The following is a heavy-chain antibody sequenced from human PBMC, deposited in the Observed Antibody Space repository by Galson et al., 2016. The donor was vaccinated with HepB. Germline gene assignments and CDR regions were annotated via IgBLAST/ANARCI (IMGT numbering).Heavy chain of an antibody. D-gene: IGHD3-22*01. CDR2: ISVDGSSR. Sequence: SLRLSCAASGFTFSSYWMHWVRQAPGKGLVWVSRISVDGSSRSYADSVKGRFTISRDNAKNTLYLQMNSLRAEDTAVYYCARGRGTSYGSSGYLYYWGQGTLVTVSS. CDR3: ARGRGTSYGSSGYLYY. V-gene: IGHV3-74*01. J-gene: IGHJ4*02. CDR1: GFTFSSYW.